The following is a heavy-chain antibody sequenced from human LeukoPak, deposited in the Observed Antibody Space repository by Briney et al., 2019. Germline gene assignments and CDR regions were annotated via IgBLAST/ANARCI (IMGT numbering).Heavy chain of an antibody. J-gene: IGHJ4*02. CDR1: VGTFSSYT. Sequence: ASVKVSCKASVGTFSSYTISWVPEAPGQGLEWMGRLIPILGIANYAQKFQGRVTITADKSTSTAYMELSSLRSEDTAVYYCARDSPPHGDSSGYYFIDFEYWGQGALVTVSS. CDR2: LIPILGIA. D-gene: IGHD3-22*01. V-gene: IGHV1-69*04. CDR3: ARDSPPHGDSSGYYFIDFEY.